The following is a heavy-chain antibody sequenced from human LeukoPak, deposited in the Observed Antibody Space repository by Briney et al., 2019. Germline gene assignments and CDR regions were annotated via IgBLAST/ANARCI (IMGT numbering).Heavy chain of an antibody. J-gene: IGHJ5*02. CDR2: ISYDGSNK. D-gene: IGHD3-9*01. CDR1: GFTFSSYG. V-gene: IGHV3-30*18. CDR3: AKYGDYDILTGYYT. Sequence: GGSLRLSCAASGFTFSSYGMHWVRQAPGKGLEWVAVISYDGSNKYYADSVKGRFTISRDNSKNTLYLQMNNLRAEDTAVYYCAKYGDYDILTGYYTWGQGTLVTVSS.